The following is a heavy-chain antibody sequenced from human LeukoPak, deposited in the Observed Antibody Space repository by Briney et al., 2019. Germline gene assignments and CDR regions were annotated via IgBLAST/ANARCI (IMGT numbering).Heavy chain of an antibody. J-gene: IGHJ4*02. V-gene: IGHV4-59*01. Sequence: SETLSLTCTVSGGSISSYYCSWIRQPPGKGLEWIGYIYYSGSTNYNPSLKSRVTISVDTSKNQFSLKLSSVTAADTAVYYCARVVVITYSHFFDYWGQGTLVTVSS. CDR3: ARVVVITYSHFFDY. D-gene: IGHD3-22*01. CDR2: IYYSGST. CDR1: GGSISSYY.